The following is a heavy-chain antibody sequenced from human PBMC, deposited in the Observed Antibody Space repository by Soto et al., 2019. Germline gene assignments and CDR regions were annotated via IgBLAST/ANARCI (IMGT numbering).Heavy chain of an antibody. V-gene: IGHV1-3*01. CDR1: GYTFTSYG. Sequence: ASVKVSCKASGYTFTSYGMNWVRQAPGRGLEWMGWINPGTGNTKYSQKFQGRVTMTRDTSTSTVYMELSSLRSEDTAVYYCARARNDDFWSGYYYWGQGTLVTVSS. CDR2: INPGTGNT. J-gene: IGHJ4*02. D-gene: IGHD3-3*01. CDR3: ARARNDDFWSGYYY.